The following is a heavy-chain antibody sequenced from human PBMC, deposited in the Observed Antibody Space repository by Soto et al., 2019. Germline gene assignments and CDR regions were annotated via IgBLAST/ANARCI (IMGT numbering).Heavy chain of an antibody. CDR3: ARISGGFTYGGGIGN. CDR1: GFTIRGYS. Sequence: QEQMVESGGGVVQPGRSLRLSCVVSGFTIRGYSLHWVRQAPGKGLEWVAVISHDATRKSYADSVKGRFSISRDDSKNTIYLEMNSLRVEDTALYYCARISGGFTYGGGIGNWGQGTLVSVSS. CDR2: ISHDATRK. V-gene: IGHV3-30-3*01. J-gene: IGHJ4*02. D-gene: IGHD5-18*01.